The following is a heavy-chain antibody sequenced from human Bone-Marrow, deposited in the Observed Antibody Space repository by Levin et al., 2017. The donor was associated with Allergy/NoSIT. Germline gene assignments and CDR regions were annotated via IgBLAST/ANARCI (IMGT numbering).Heavy chain of an antibody. V-gene: IGHV3-23*01. J-gene: IGHJ4*02. CDR1: GFSFKDYA. Sequence: LAGGSLRLSCVASGFSFKDYAMTWVRQAPGKGLEWISGISGSGNDKYYRDSVKGRFTISRDNSRNAVFLQMNSLRREDTATYYCAKGMHVGVGTTGDHWGQGTLVTVSS. D-gene: IGHD1-14*01. CDR2: ISGSGNDK. CDR3: AKGMHVGVGTTGDH.